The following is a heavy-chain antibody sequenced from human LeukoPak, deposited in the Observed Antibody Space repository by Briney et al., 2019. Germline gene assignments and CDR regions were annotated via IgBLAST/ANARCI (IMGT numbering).Heavy chain of an antibody. V-gene: IGHV4-34*01. CDR3: ARGTAVAGIPNMDV. Sequence: SETLSLTCGVYGGSFSGYYWSWIRQPPGKGLEWIGEINHSGSTNYNPPLKSRVTISADSSKNQFSLTLTSVTAADTAVYYCARGTAVAGIPNMDVWGKGTTVTVSS. CDR2: INHSGST. CDR1: GGSFSGYY. J-gene: IGHJ6*03. D-gene: IGHD6-19*01.